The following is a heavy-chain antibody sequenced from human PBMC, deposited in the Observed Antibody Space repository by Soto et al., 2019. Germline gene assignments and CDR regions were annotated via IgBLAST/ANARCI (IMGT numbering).Heavy chain of an antibody. CDR2: IKQDGSEK. Sequence: EMQLVESGGGLVQPGGSLRLSCAASGFTFSNYWMSWVRQAPGKGLEWVANIKQDGSEKYYVDSVKGRFTISRDNAKNSLYLQMNSLRAEDTAVYYCARKNRIVVVPAAKNDAFDIWGQGTMVTVSS. CDR3: ARKNRIVVVPAAKNDAFDI. V-gene: IGHV3-7*01. D-gene: IGHD2-2*01. CDR1: GFTFSNYW. J-gene: IGHJ3*02.